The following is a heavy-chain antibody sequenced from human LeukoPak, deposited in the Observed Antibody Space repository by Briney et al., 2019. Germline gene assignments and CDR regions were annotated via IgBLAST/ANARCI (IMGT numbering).Heavy chain of an antibody. CDR1: GFSVSTYA. CDR3: AKANWISNADAVW. V-gene: IGHV3-23*01. CDR2: IRGGGEV. J-gene: IGHJ4*02. D-gene: IGHD1-1*01. Sequence: GRSLRLSCAAAGFSVSTYAMSWVRRAPARGLEWVSSIRGGGEVFYADSVKGRFTLSRDSSRNTVYLQLNNLRVEDTAIYYCAKANWISNADAVWWGQGTLVTVSS.